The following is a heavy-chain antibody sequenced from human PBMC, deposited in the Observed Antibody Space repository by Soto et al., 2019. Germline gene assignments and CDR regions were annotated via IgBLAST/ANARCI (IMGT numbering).Heavy chain of an antibody. CDR1: GYTFLNYY. Sequence: GGSVKVSCKASGYTFLNYYMHWGRQAPGQGLEWMGIINPNGGSTTYAQKFQGRVTLTRDTSTNTVNMELSSLRSEDTAVYYCAREKWLVRRNDPFDIWGQGTMVTVSS. D-gene: IGHD6-19*01. J-gene: IGHJ3*02. CDR2: INPNGGST. CDR3: AREKWLVRRNDPFDI. V-gene: IGHV1-46*01.